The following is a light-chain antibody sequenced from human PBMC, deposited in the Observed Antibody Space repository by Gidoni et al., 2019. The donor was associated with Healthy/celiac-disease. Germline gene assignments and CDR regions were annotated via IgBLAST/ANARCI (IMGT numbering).Light chain of an antibody. J-gene: IGKJ4*01. CDR1: QSVSSN. Sequence: EIVMTQSPATLSVSPGERATLSCRASQSVSSNLAWYQQKPGQAPRLLIYGASTRVTGIPARFSGSGSGTEFTLTISSLQSEDLAVYYCQQYNNWPPLTFGGGTKVEIK. CDR3: QQYNNWPPLT. V-gene: IGKV3-15*01. CDR2: GAS.